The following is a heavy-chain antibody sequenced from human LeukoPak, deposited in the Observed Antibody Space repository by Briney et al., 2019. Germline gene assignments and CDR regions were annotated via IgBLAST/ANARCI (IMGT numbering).Heavy chain of an antibody. D-gene: IGHD1-26*01. CDR1: GYSFTSYW. CDR3: ARQKGHRAKGYYMDV. CDR2: IYPGDSDT. J-gene: IGHJ6*03. Sequence: GESLKISCKGSGYSFTSYWIGWVRQMPGKGLEWMGIIYPGDSDTRYSPSFQGQVTISADKSISTAYLQWSSLKASDTAMYYCARQKGHRAKGYYMDVWSKGTTVTVSS. V-gene: IGHV5-51*01.